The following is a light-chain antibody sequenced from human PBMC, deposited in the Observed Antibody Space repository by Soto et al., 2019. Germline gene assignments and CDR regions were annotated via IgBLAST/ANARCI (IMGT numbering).Light chain of an antibody. CDR3: QEFNSWPRT. J-gene: IGKJ1*01. Sequence: IVMTQSPATVSGSPGERVTLSCRASQRVSGNVAWYHQKPGQPPRHLVYGASTTATDIPARFFGSGSETEFTLTITGLQSEDFGIYYCQEFNSWPRTFGQGTKGEIK. V-gene: IGKV3-15*01. CDR1: QRVSGN. CDR2: GAS.